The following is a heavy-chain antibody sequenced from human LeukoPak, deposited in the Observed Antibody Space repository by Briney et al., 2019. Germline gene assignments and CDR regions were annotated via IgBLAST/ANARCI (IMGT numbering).Heavy chain of an antibody. CDR1: AGSISSSIYY. V-gene: IGHV4-39*01. J-gene: IGHJ3*02. CDR2: IYYSGMT. D-gene: IGHD3-10*01. Sequence: PSETLSLTCSVSAGSISSSIYYCPWIRQPPGKGLEWIGSIYYSGMTYYNPSLKSRVTISVDTSKKQFSMKLSSVTAADTSVYYCARKGIPIGSGSYFVLGDAFDIWGKGTMVTVSS. CDR3: ARKGIPIGSGSYFVLGDAFDI.